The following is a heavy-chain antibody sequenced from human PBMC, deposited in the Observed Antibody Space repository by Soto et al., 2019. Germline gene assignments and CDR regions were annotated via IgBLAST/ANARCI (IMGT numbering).Heavy chain of an antibody. Sequence: QVQLVESGGGLVKPGGSLRLSCAASGFTFSDYYMSWIRQAPGKGLEWVSYISSSGSTIYYADSVKGRFTISRDNAKKYLYLQKKSMRGDDTAVVYCGRERRGDRCYYYYYMDVWGKGTTVTVSS. CDR1: GFTFSDYY. D-gene: IGHD7-27*01. CDR3: GRERRGDRCYYYYYMDV. CDR2: ISSSGSTI. V-gene: IGHV3-11*01. J-gene: IGHJ6*03.